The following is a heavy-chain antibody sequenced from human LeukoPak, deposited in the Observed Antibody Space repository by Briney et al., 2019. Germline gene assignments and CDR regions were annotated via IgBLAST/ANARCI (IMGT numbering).Heavy chain of an antibody. D-gene: IGHD3-3*01. J-gene: IGHJ4*02. CDR1: GFTFSSYG. V-gene: IGHV3-30*18. CDR3: AKGGYDFWGGYYFDY. CDR2: ISYDGSNK. Sequence: GGSLRLSCAASGFTFSSYGMHWVRQAPGKGLEWVAVISYDGSNKYYADSVKGRFTISRDNSKNTLYLQMNSLRAEDTAVYYCAKGGYDFWGGYYFDYWGQGTLVTVSS.